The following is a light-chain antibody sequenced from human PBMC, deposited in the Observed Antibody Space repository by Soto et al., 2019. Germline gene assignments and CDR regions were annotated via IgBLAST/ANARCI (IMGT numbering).Light chain of an antibody. CDR1: QSVSSN. CDR3: QQYNNWPIT. V-gene: IGKV3-15*01. Sequence: EIVMTQSPATLSVSPGESATLSCRASQSVSSNLAWHQQKPGQAPRILMYDASTRATGISARFSGSGSGTEFTLTISSLQSEDFAVYYCQQYNNWPITFGQGRRLEI. J-gene: IGKJ5*01. CDR2: DAS.